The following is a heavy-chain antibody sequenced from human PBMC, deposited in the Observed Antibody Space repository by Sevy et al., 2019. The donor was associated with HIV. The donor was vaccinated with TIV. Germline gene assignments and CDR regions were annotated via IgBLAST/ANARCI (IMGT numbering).Heavy chain of an antibody. CDR3: ARGGGAVDHGMDV. CDR1: GGTFSSYD. D-gene: IGHD2-21*01. CDR2: IIPMFGTS. Sequence: ASVKVSCKASGGTFSSYDINWVRQAPGQGLEWMGQIIPMFGTSSYAHTLQGRVTITADESTSTAYMDLGSLRSEDTAVYYCARGGGAVDHGMDVWGQGTTVTVSS. V-gene: IGHV1-69*13. J-gene: IGHJ6*02.